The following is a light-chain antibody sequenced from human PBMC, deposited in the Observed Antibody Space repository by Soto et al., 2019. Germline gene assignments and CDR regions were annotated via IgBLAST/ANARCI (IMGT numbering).Light chain of an antibody. CDR1: YSNIGKNY. V-gene: IGLV1-51*01. Sequence: QSVLTQPPSVSAAPGQEVTISCSGSYSNIGKNYVSWYQQLPGTAPKLLIFDNNKRPSGIPDRFSGSKSGTSATLGITGLQTGDEADYYCGTWGVFGGGTKLTVL. CDR2: DNN. J-gene: IGLJ3*02. CDR3: GTWGV.